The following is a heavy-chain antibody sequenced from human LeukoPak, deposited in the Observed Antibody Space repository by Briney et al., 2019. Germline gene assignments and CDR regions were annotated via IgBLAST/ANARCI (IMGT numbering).Heavy chain of an antibody. J-gene: IGHJ3*02. CDR1: GFTFSSYS. V-gene: IGHV3-21*01. D-gene: IGHD4-17*01. CDR2: ISSSSSYI. CDR3: ARDLLRVNDDAFDI. Sequence: PGGSLRLSCAASGFTFSSYSMNWVRQAPGKGLEWVSSISSSSSYIYYADSVKGRFTISRDNAKTSLYLQMNSLRAEDTAVYYCARDLLRVNDDAFDIWGQGTMVTVSS.